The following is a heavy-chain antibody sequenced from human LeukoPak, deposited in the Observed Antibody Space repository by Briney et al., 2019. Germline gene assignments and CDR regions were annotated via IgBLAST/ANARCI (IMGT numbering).Heavy chain of an antibody. CDR3: AREDSSSWSPTDV. V-gene: IGHV3-21*01. Sequence: GGSLRLSCAASGVTFSSYSMNWVRRAPGKGLEWVSAISSSSSYIYYADSAKGRFTISRDNAKNSPYLQMNSLRAEDTAVYYCAREDSSSWSPTDVWGQGTTVTVSS. CDR1: GVTFSSYS. D-gene: IGHD6-13*01. CDR2: ISSSSSYI. J-gene: IGHJ6*02.